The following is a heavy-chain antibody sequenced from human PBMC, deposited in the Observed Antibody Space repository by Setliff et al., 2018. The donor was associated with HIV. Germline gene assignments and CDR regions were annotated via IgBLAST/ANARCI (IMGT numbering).Heavy chain of an antibody. CDR3: ARSGSSSPYYFDY. Sequence: PSETLSLTCAVFGGSFTDIGGSFTDYYWIWIRQPPGKGLEWIGEINQSGNINYNPSLKSRVTISVDTSKNQFSLRLSSVTAADTAVYYCARSGSSSPYYFDYWGQGTLVTVSS. CDR1: GGSFTDIGGSFTDYY. D-gene: IGHD6-6*01. V-gene: IGHV4-34*01. CDR2: INQSGNI. J-gene: IGHJ4*02.